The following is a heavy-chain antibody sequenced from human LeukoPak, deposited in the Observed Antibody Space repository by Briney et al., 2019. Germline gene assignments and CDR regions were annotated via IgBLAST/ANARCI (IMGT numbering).Heavy chain of an antibody. J-gene: IGHJ4*02. V-gene: IGHV1-18*01. CDR1: GYTFTSYG. Sequence: GASVKVSCKASGYTFTSYGISWVRQAPGQGLEWMGWISAYNGNTNYAQKLQGRVTMTTDTSTSTAYMELRSLRSDDTAVYYCARDGLYGSGSYYFDYWGQGTLVTVSS. CDR3: ARDGLYGSGSYYFDY. CDR2: ISAYNGNT. D-gene: IGHD3-10*01.